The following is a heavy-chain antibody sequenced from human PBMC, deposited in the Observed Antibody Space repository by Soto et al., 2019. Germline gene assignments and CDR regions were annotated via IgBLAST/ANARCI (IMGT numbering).Heavy chain of an antibody. CDR3: ARGERLYYYSYGMDV. V-gene: IGHV1-3*04. Sequence: QVQLVQSGAEVKKPGASVKVSCKASGYNFTTYAMLWVRQAPGQRPEWMGWINTGNGNTKYSPKFQGRVTITRDTSASTAYMELSSLKSEDTAVYYCARGERLYYYSYGMDVWGPGSTVTVSS. CDR1: GYNFTTYA. J-gene: IGHJ6*02. D-gene: IGHD3-3*01. CDR2: INTGNGNT.